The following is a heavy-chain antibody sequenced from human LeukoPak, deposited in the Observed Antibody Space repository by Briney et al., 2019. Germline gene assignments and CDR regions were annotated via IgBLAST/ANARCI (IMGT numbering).Heavy chain of an antibody. CDR3: AKDSNYYGSGSNDY. D-gene: IGHD3-10*01. CDR2: ISGSGGST. J-gene: IGHJ4*02. CDR1: GFTFSSYA. V-gene: IGHV3-23*01. Sequence: TGGSLRLSCAASGFTFSSYAMSWVRQAPGKGLEWVSAISGSGGSTYYADSVKGRFTISRDNSKNTLYLQTNSLRAEDTAVYYCAKDSNYYGSGSNDYWGQGTLVTVSS.